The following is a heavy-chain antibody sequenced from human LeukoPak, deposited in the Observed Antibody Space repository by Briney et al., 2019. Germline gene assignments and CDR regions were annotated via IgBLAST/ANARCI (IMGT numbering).Heavy chain of an antibody. Sequence: SETLSLTCTVSGGSISSNYWSWVRQPPGKGLEWIGYIYNSGSTNYNPSLKSRVTISVDTSKNQFSLKLNSVTAADTAAYYCARQGGSFAFDIWGQGTMVTVSS. CDR1: GGSISSNY. V-gene: IGHV4-59*08. CDR3: ARQGGSFAFDI. CDR2: IYNSGST. J-gene: IGHJ3*02. D-gene: IGHD1-26*01.